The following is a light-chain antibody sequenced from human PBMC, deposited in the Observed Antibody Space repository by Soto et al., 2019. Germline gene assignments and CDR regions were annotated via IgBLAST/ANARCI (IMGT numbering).Light chain of an antibody. V-gene: IGLV2-8*01. CDR3: SSYVGSDVFV. CDR1: RRDVGGYNY. Sequence: QSVLAQPPSASWSPGQSVLISCTVTRRDVGGYNYVAWYQQHPGKAPKLMIYEVTKRPSGVPDRFSGSKSGNTAFLTASGLQPGDEADYYCSSYVGSDVFVFGTGTKVTVL. CDR2: EVT. J-gene: IGLJ1*01.